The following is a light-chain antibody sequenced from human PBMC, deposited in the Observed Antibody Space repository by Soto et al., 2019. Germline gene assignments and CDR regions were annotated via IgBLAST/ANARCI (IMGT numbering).Light chain of an antibody. CDR3: QQYGSSPLIS. V-gene: IGKV3-20*01. CDR2: GAS. J-gene: IGKJ5*01. CDR1: QTVSITY. Sequence: VWRQPKPTLSLSQGGRATLSCMAIQTVSITYLTWYQQKPGQAPRLLIFGASKRATGIPDRFSGSGSGRDFTLTISGLEPEDFAVSYCQQYGSSPLISFGQGTQLEIK.